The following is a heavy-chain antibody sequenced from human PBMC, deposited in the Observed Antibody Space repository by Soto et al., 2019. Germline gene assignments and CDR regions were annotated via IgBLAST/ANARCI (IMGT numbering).Heavy chain of an antibody. CDR3: AGKVYNYGSGASFDY. CDR1: GGTFSSYT. V-gene: IGHV1-69*02. J-gene: IGHJ4*02. CDR2: IIPILGIA. D-gene: IGHD3-10*01. Sequence: QVQLVQSGAEVKKPGSSVKVFCKASGGTFSSYTISWVRQAPGQGLEWMGRIIPILGIANYAQKFQGRVTITADKSTSTAYIELSSLRSEDTAVYYCAGKVYNYGSGASFDYWGQGTLVTVSS.